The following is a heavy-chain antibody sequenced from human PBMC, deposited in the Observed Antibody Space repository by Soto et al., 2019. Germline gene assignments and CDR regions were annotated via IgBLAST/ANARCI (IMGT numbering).Heavy chain of an antibody. Sequence: EVQLLESGGGMVKPGGSLRLSCAASGFTFSSYAMSWVRQAPGKGLEWVSAISGSGGSTYYADSVKGRFTISRDNSKTTLYLQMNSLRAEDTAVYYCAKDGEQQWPAREFDYWGQGTLVTVSS. J-gene: IGHJ4*02. V-gene: IGHV3-23*01. D-gene: IGHD6-19*01. CDR1: GFTFSSYA. CDR3: AKDGEQQWPAREFDY. CDR2: ISGSGGST.